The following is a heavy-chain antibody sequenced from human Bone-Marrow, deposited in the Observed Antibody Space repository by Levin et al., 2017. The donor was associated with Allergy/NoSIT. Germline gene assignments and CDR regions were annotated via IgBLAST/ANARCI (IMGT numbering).Heavy chain of an antibody. J-gene: IGHJ4*02. Sequence: SQTLSLTCTVSGGSIRSGGYYWSWIRQHPGKGLEWIGYIYDSGSTSYNPSLESRVAISVDTSKNQFYLKLTSLTVADTAVYYCARIPDTTSEFDYWGQGTLVTVSS. D-gene: IGHD5-18*01. CDR3: ARIPDTTSEFDY. CDR1: GGSIRSGGYY. V-gene: IGHV4-31*03. CDR2: IYDSGST.